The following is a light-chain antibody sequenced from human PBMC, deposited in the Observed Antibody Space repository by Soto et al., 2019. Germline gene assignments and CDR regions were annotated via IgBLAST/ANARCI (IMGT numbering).Light chain of an antibody. J-gene: IGLJ2*01. CDR1: SSNIGRNS. CDR2: DND. V-gene: IGLV1-51*01. CDR3: GTWDSSLSVGV. Sequence: QSVLTQPPSVSAAPGQKVSISCSGSSSNIGRNSVCWYQQFPGTAPKLLIYDNDKRPSGIPDRFSGSQSGTSATLGITGLQTGDDADYYCGTWDSSLSVGVFGGGTKVTV.